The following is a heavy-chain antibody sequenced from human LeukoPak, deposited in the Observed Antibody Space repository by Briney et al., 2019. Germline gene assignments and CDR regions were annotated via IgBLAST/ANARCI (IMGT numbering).Heavy chain of an antibody. CDR2: IYSAGST. D-gene: IGHD1-1*01. J-gene: IGHJ4*02. CDR1: GFTVSSNY. Sequence: GGSLRLSCAASGFTVSSNYMSWVRQAPGKGLEWVSVIYSAGSTYYADSVKGRFTISRDNYKNTLYLQMNSLRAEDTAVYYCARAIRYIFDSWGQGTLVTVSS. CDR3: ARAIRYIFDS. V-gene: IGHV3-53*01.